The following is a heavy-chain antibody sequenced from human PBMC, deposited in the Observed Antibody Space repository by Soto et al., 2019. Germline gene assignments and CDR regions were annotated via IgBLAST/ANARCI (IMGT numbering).Heavy chain of an antibody. J-gene: IGHJ6*02. Sequence: GESLKISCKASGYSFTTYWIAWVRQMPGKGLEWMGIINPGDSDIRYSPSFQGQVTISADNSISTAYLQWSSLKASDTAMYYCARHEQFYYYCGMDVWGQGAAVTVSS. CDR1: GYSFTTYW. D-gene: IGHD4-4*01. CDR3: ARHEQFYYYCGMDV. CDR2: INPGDSDI. V-gene: IGHV5-51*01.